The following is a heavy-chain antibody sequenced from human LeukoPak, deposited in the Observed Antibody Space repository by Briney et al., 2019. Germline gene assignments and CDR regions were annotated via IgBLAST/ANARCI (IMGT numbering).Heavy chain of an antibody. Sequence: ASVKVSCKPSGYTFTDYYIHWVRQAPGQGLEWMGWINPKSGGTSYAQKFQGGVTMTRDTSISTTYMELSSLRSDDTAVYYCARSEVVPAAISLAYWGQGTLLTVSS. CDR2: INPKSGGT. CDR1: GYTFTDYY. CDR3: ARSEVVPAAISLAY. J-gene: IGHJ4*02. D-gene: IGHD2-2*02. V-gene: IGHV1-2*02.